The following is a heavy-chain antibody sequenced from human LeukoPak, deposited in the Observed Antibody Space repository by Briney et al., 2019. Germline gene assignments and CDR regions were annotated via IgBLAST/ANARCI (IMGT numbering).Heavy chain of an antibody. CDR3: ARDQQWEGYYGMDV. CDR1: GFTFSSYS. Sequence: GGSLRLSCAASGFTFSSYSMNWVRQAPGKGLEWVSYISSSSSTIYYADSVKGRFTISRDNAKNSLYLQMNSLRAEDTAVYYCARDQQWEGYYGMDVWGQGTTVTVSS. D-gene: IGHD1-26*01. J-gene: IGHJ6*02. V-gene: IGHV3-48*04. CDR2: ISSSSSTI.